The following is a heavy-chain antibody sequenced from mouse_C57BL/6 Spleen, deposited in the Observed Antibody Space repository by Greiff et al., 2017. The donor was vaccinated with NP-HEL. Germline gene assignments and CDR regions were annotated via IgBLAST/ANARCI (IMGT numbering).Heavy chain of an antibody. CDR3: ARKGSYDYDDWYFDV. Sequence: VQLQQPGAELVRPGSSVKLSCKASGYTFTSYWMAWVKQRPGQGLEWIGNIYPSDSETPYNQKFKDKATLTVDKSSSTAYMQLSSLTSEDSAVYYCARKGSYDYDDWYFDVWGTGTTVTVSS. CDR1: GYTFTSYW. CDR2: IYPSDSET. V-gene: IGHV1-61*01. D-gene: IGHD2-4*01. J-gene: IGHJ1*03.